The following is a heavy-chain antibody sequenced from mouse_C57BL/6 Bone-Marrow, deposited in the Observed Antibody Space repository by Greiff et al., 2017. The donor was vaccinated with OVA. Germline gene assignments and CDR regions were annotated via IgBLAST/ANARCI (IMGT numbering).Heavy chain of an antibody. CDR3: ASWVYYDKGYAMDY. V-gene: IGHV2-6*01. Sequence: VQLVESGPGLVAPSQSLSITCTVSGFSLTSYGVDWVRQSPGKGLEWLGVIWGVGSTNYNSALKSRLSISKDNSKSQVFLKMNSLQTDDTAMYYCASWVYYDKGYAMDYRGQGTSVTVSS. J-gene: IGHJ4*01. CDR1: GFSLTSYG. D-gene: IGHD2-4*01. CDR2: IWGVGST.